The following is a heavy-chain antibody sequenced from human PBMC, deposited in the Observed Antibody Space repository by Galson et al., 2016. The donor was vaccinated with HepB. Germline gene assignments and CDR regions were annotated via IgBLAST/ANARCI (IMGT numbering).Heavy chain of an antibody. D-gene: IGHD1-26*01. CDR1: EFTFSSNW. J-gene: IGHJ3*02. Sequence: SLRLSCAASEFTFSSNWMHWVRQAPGKGLVWVSRINSDGSRTAFADSVKGRFTISRDNAKNTLYLQMNSLRAEDTAVYYCVRSAVGATNAFDIWGQGTMVTVSS. CDR2: INSDGSRT. CDR3: VRSAVGATNAFDI. V-gene: IGHV3-74*03.